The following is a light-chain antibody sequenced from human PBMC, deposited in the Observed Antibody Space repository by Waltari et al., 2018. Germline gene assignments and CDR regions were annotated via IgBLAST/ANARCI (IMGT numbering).Light chain of an antibody. CDR1: QSLLHSNGYNY. Sequence: DIVMTQSPLSLPVTPGEPASISCRSSQSLLHSNGYNYLDWYLQKPGQSPQLLIYLGSNRASGVPDRFMGSGSGTDFTLKISRVEAEDVGVYYCMQALQTPRTFGQGTKVEIK. CDR2: LGS. CDR3: MQALQTPRT. V-gene: IGKV2-28*01. J-gene: IGKJ1*01.